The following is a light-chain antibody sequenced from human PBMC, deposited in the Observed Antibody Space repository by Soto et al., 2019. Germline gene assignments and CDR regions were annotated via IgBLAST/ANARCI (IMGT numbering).Light chain of an antibody. CDR1: SSDVGSYNL. CDR3: CSHAGSSTLV. V-gene: IGLV2-23*02. Sequence: QSALTQPASVSGSPGQSITISCTGTSSDVGSYNLVSWYQQHPGKAPKLMIYEVSERPSGVSNRFSGSKSGNTASLTISGLQAEDEADYYCCSHAGSSTLVFGGGTKLTVL. J-gene: IGLJ2*01. CDR2: EVS.